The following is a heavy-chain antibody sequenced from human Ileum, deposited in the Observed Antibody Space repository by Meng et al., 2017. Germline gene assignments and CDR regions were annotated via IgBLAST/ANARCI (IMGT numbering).Heavy chain of an antibody. J-gene: IGHJ5*02. D-gene: IGHD6-19*01. V-gene: IGHV3-30*07. CDR2: ISDDGHST. CDR1: AFTFTKQH. CDR3: AREKGSSGRAGWFDP. Sequence: GGSLRLYCVASAFTFTKQHMHWVRQAPGRGLEWVAGISDDGHSTYYADSVKGRFTISRDNSKKVVYIQIDSLTIDDAGVYYCAREKGSSGRAGWFDPWGQGTLVTVSS.